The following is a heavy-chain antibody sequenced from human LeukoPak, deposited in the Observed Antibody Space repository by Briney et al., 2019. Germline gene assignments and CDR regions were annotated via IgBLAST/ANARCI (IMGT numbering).Heavy chain of an antibody. Sequence: PGGSLRLSCAASGFTFSNAWMSWVRQAPGKGLEWVGRIKSKTDGGTTDYAAPVKGRFTISRDDSKNTLYLQMNSLKTEDTAVYYCTTDPDCSGGSCQGLYYYYYMDVWGKGTTVTVSS. CDR3: TTDPDCSGGSCQGLYYYYYMDV. V-gene: IGHV3-15*01. CDR1: GFTFSNAW. D-gene: IGHD2-15*01. J-gene: IGHJ6*03. CDR2: IKSKTDGGTT.